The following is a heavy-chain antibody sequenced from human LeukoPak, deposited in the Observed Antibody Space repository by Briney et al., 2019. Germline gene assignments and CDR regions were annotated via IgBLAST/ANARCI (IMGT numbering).Heavy chain of an antibody. V-gene: IGHV4-30-2*01. CDR3: ARGGDIVVVPAAKSVWFDP. J-gene: IGHJ5*02. CDR2: INHSGST. CDR1: GGSISSGLYS. Sequence: SETLSLTCDVSGGSISSGLYSWSWIRQPLGKGLEWIGEINHSGSTNYNPSLKSRVTISVDTSKNQFSLKLSSVTAADTAVYYCARGGDIVVVPAAKSVWFDPWGQGTLVTVSS. D-gene: IGHD2-2*01.